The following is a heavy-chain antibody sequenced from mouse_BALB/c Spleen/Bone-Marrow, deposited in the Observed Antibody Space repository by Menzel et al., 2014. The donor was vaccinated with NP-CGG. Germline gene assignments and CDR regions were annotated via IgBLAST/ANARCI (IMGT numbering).Heavy chain of an antibody. CDR3: ASYYYGSSSFAY. J-gene: IGHJ3*01. Sequence: EVQRVESGAELVKPGASVKLSCTASGFNIKDTYVHWVKPRPEQGLEWIGRIDPANGNTKYDPKFQGKATITADTSSNTAYLQLSSLTSEDTAVYYCASYYYGSSSFAYWGQGTMVTVSA. V-gene: IGHV14-3*02. CDR1: GFNIKDTY. CDR2: IDPANGNT. D-gene: IGHD1-1*01.